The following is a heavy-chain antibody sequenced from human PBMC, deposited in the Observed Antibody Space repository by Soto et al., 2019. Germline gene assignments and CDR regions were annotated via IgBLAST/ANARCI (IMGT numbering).Heavy chain of an antibody. D-gene: IGHD1-26*01. CDR2: IYYSGST. V-gene: IGHV4-59*01. CDR1: GGSISSYY. CDR3: AREGELHWFDP. J-gene: IGHJ5*02. Sequence: SETLSLTCTVSGGSISSYYWSWIRQPPGKGLEWIGYIYYSGSTNYNPSLKSRVTISVDTSKNQFSLKLSSVTAADTAVYYCAREGELHWFDPWGQGTLVTVSS.